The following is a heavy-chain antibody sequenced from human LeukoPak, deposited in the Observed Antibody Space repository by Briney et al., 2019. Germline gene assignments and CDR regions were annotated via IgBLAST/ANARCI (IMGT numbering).Heavy chain of an antibody. CDR2: IYHSGST. Sequence: PSETLSLTCTVSAYSISTGYYWGWIRQPPGKGLEWIGSIYHSGSTYYNPSLKSRVTISVDTSKNQFSLKLSSVTAADTAVYYCASQSYGTSVSYWGQGTLVTVSS. D-gene: IGHD2-2*01. J-gene: IGHJ4*02. CDR3: ASQSYGTSVSY. V-gene: IGHV4-38-2*02. CDR1: AYSISTGYY.